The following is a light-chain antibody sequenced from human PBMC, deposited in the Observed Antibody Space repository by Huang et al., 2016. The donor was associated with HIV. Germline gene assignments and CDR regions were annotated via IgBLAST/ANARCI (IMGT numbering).Light chain of an antibody. J-gene: IGKJ2*01. CDR1: QTINNY. Sequence: DIHMTQSPSSLSASVGDRVTITCRASQTINNYLNWYQQKPGQAPKLLFYGVSSLQGGVPSRFRGGGSGTDFTLTINSLQPEDLATYYCQQSYRQYTFGQGTKLEIK. CDR2: GVS. CDR3: QQSYRQYT. V-gene: IGKV1-39*01.